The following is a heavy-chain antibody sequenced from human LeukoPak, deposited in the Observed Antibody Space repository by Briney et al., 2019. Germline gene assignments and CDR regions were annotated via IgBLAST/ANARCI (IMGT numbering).Heavy chain of an antibody. V-gene: IGHV5-51*01. D-gene: IGHD6-6*01. J-gene: IGHJ6*02. CDR2: IYPGDSDT. CDR3: ARHGVSRYSNSDYYYGMDV. CDR1: GYSFTSYW. Sequence: GESLKISCKGSGYSFTSYWIGWVRQMPGKGLEWMGIIYPGDSDTRYSPSFQGQVTISADKSISTAYLQWSSLKASDTAMYYCARHGVSRYSNSDYYYGMDVWGQGTTVTVSS.